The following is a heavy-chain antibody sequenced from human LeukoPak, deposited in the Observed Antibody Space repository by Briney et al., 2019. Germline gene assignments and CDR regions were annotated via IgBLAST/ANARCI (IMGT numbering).Heavy chain of an antibody. CDR2: INPSGGST. D-gene: IGHD3-10*01. V-gene: IGHV1-46*01. CDR1: GYTFTSYY. Sequence: ASVKVSCKASGYTFTSYYMHWVRQAPGQGLEWMGIINPSGGSTSYAQKFQGRVTMAKDMSTSTVYMALSRLRSEDSAVYYCARIFYGSGTYVAFDIWGQGTMVTVSS. CDR3: ARIFYGSGTYVAFDI. J-gene: IGHJ3*02.